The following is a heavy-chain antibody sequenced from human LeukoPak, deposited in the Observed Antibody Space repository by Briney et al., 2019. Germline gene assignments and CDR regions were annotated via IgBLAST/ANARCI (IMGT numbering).Heavy chain of an antibody. CDR3: ARGPSLYSSSWYYFDY. V-gene: IGHV4-59*01. CDR2: IYYSGST. Sequence: GSLRLSCAASGFTFSSYAMSWVRQAPGKGLEWIGYIYYSGSTNYNPSLKSRVTISVDTSRNQFSLKLSSVTAADTAVYYCARGPSLYSSSWYYFDYWGQGTLVTVSS. J-gene: IGHJ4*02. D-gene: IGHD6-13*01. CDR1: GFTFSSYA.